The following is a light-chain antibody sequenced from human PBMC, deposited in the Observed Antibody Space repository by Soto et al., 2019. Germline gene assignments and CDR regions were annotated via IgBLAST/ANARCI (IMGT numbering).Light chain of an antibody. J-gene: IGKJ1*01. CDR1: QSVSSY. CDR2: DAS. Sequence: EIVLTQSPGTLSLSPGERATLSCRASQSVSSYLAWYQQKPGQAPRLLIYDASNRATGIPARFSGSGSGTDFTLTISSLEPEDFAVYYCLQRSNWPPWTFGQGTKVEIK. V-gene: IGKV3-11*01. CDR3: LQRSNWPPWT.